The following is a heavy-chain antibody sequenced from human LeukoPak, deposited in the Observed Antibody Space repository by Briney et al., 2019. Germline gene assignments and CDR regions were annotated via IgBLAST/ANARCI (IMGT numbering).Heavy chain of an antibody. Sequence: GGSLRLSRAASGFTFSSYGMHWVRQAPGKGLEWVSAISGSGGSTYYADSVKGRFTISRDNSKNTLYLQMNSLRAEDTAVYYCAKTGQYQLPHYFDYWGQGTLVTVSS. CDR1: GFTFSSYG. V-gene: IGHV3-23*01. CDR2: ISGSGGST. D-gene: IGHD2-2*01. J-gene: IGHJ4*02. CDR3: AKTGQYQLPHYFDY.